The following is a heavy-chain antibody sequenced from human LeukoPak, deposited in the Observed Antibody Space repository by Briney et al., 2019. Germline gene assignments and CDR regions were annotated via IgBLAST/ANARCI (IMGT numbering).Heavy chain of an antibody. V-gene: IGHV1-24*01. Sequence: ASVKVSCKASGYTFTGYYMHWVRQAPGKGLEWMGGFDPEDGETIYAQKFQGRVTMTEDTSTDTAYMELSSLRSEDTAVYYCATAMVRGGNWFDPWGQGTLVTVSS. CDR2: FDPEDGET. CDR3: ATAMVRGGNWFDP. J-gene: IGHJ5*02. CDR1: GYTFTGYY. D-gene: IGHD3-10*01.